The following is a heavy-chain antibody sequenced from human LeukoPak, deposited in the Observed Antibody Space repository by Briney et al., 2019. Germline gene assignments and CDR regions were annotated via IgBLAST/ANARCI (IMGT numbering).Heavy chain of an antibody. D-gene: IGHD3-9*01. CDR3: ARFDILTGYYPDSYYYYYMDV. CDR2: ISAYNGNT. Sequence: ASVKVSCKASGYTFTSYGISWVRQAPGQGLEWMGWISAYNGNTNYAQKLQGRVTMTTDTSTSTAYMELRSLRSDDTAVYYCARFDILTGYYPDSYYYYYMDVWGKGTTVTVSS. V-gene: IGHV1-18*01. CDR1: GYTFTSYG. J-gene: IGHJ6*03.